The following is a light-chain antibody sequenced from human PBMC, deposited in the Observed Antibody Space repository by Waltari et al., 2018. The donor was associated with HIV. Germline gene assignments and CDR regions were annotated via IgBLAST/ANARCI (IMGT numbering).Light chain of an antibody. CDR2: WAS. Sequence: DIVMTQSPHSLAVSLGERATPNCKSSQSVLHNSNNTNYLAWYQQKPGQPPKLRFYWASTRESGVPDRFSGSGSGTNFTLTISDLQAEDAAIYYGQQYYGTLLSCGGGTKVEIK. CDR3: QQYYGTLLS. J-gene: IGKJ4*01. V-gene: IGKV4-1*01. CDR1: QSVLHNSNNTNY.